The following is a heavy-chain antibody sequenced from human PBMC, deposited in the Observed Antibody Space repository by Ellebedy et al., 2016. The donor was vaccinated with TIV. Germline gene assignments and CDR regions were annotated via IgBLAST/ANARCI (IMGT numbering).Heavy chain of an antibody. CDR1: GFTFTNYW. Sequence: GGSLRLSCAASGFTFTNYWMSWVRQAPGKGLEWVATIKQGGSEKYYVDSEKGRFTISRDNAKNSLYLQMNSLRAEDTAVYYCARLDAIIDDKSLDYWGQGTLVTVSS. J-gene: IGHJ4*02. D-gene: IGHD3-10*01. CDR2: IKQGGSEK. CDR3: ARLDAIIDDKSLDY. V-gene: IGHV3-7*03.